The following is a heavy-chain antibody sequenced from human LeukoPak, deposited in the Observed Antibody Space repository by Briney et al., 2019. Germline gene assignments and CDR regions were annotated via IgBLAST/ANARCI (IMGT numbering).Heavy chain of an antibody. Sequence: GGSLRLSCAASGFTFRDAWLSWVRQAPGKGLEWVGRIKSKTYGETTDYAAPVNGRFTISRDDSKTRLFLQMNSLKTEDTAVYYCTTATSYWGQGTLVTVSS. V-gene: IGHV3-15*01. J-gene: IGHJ4*02. CDR1: GFTFRDAW. CDR2: IKSKTYGETT. CDR3: TTATSY.